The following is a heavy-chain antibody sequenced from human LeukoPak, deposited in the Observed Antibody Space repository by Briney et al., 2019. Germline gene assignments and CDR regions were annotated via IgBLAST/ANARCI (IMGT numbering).Heavy chain of an antibody. CDR1: GFTVSSNY. V-gene: IGHV3-53*01. D-gene: IGHD4-17*01. CDR3: ARYDYGDYVDY. CDR2: IYSGGST. Sequence: GGSLRLSCAASGFTVSSNYMSWVRQAPGKGLEWVSVIYSGGSTYYADSVKGRFTISRDNSKNTLYLQMNSLRAEDMAVYYCARYDYGDYVDYWGQGTLVTVSS. J-gene: IGHJ4*02.